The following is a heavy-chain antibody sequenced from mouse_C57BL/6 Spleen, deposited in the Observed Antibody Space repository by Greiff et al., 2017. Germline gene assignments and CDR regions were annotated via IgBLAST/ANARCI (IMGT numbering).Heavy chain of an antibody. D-gene: IGHD1-1*01. CDR3: ARYGNSGYMDY. Sequence: QVHVKQSGAELVRPGASVKLSCKASGYTFTDYYTNWVKQRPGQGLEWIARIYPGSGNTYYNEKFKGKATLTAEKSSSTAYMQLSSLTSEDSAVYFCARYGNSGYMDYWGQGTSVTVSS. CDR1: GYTFTDYY. V-gene: IGHV1-76*01. CDR2: IYPGSGNT. J-gene: IGHJ4*01.